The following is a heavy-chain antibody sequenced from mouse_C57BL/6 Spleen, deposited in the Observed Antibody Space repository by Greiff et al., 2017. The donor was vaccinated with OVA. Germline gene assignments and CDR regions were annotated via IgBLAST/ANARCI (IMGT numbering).Heavy chain of an antibody. CDR3: ARSYSNYEGGFDY. V-gene: IGHV1-69*01. CDR1: GYTFTSYW. J-gene: IGHJ2*01. Sequence: QVQLQQPGAELVMPGASVKLSCKASGYTFTSYWMHWVKQRPGQGLEWIGEIDPSDSYTNYNQKFKGKSTLTVDKSSSTAYMQLSSLTSEDSAVYYCARSYSNYEGGFDYWGQGTTLTVSS. CDR2: IDPSDSYT. D-gene: IGHD2-5*01.